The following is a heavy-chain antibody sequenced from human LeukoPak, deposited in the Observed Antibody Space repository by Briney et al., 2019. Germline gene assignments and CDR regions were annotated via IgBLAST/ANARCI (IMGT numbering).Heavy chain of an antibody. CDR1: GWSFSGYY. D-gene: IGHD3-3*01. CDR3: ARRASYDFWSGDYADY. V-gene: IGHV4-34*01. CDR2: INHSGST. Sequence: PSETLSLTCAVYGWSFSGYYWSWIRQPPGKGLEWIGEINHSGSTSYNPSLKSRVTISVDTSKNQFSLKLSSVANADTPLYYCARRASYDFWSGDYADYWGQGTLVTVSS. J-gene: IGHJ4*02.